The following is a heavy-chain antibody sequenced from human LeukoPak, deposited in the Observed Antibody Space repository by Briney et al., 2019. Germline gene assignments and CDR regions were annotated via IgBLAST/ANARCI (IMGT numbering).Heavy chain of an antibody. CDR2: ISSSSSTI. CDR1: AFTFSSYG. Sequence: PGGSLRLSCAASAFTFSSYGMHWVRQAPGKGLEWVSYISSSSSTIYYADSVKGRFTISRDNAKNSLYLQMNSLRAEDTAVYYCARMRAGFDYWGQGTLVTVSS. V-gene: IGHV3-48*04. CDR3: ARMRAGFDY. J-gene: IGHJ4*02.